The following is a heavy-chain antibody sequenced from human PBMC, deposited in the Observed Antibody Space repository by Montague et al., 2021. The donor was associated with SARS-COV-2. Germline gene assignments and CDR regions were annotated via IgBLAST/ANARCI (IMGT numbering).Heavy chain of an antibody. CDR1: GGSFSGHY. CDR2: INNSGST. J-gene: IGHJ6*03. D-gene: IGHD3-22*01. V-gene: IGHV4-34*01. CDR3: ARGRIEVSMIVVVLTGASYYMDV. Sequence: SETLSLTCAVYGGSFSGHYWSWIRQPPGKGREWIGEINNSGSTNXNPSLKGRVTISVGTSKNQFSLKLHSVTAADTAVYYCARGRIEVSMIVVVLTGASYYMDVWGKGTTVTVSS.